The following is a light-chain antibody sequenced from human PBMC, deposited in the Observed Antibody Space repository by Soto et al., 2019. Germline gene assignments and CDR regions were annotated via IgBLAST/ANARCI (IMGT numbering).Light chain of an antibody. CDR2: GNN. J-gene: IGLJ2*01. Sequence: QAVVTQPPSVSGAPGQRVTISCTGSPSNIGAGYDVHWYQQLPGTAPKLLIYGNNNRPSGVPDRFSGSKSGTSASLAITGLQAEDEADYYCQSYDSSLSGSVFGGGTKVTVL. V-gene: IGLV1-40*01. CDR3: QSYDSSLSGSV. CDR1: PSNIGAGYD.